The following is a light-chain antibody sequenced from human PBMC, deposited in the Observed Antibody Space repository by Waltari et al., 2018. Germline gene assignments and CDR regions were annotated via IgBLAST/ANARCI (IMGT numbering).Light chain of an antibody. CDR1: QSLVHSAGHTC. V-gene: IGKV2-30*02. CDR3: MQGTHWPYT. J-gene: IGKJ2*01. Sequence: DVVMTQSPLSLPVTLGQPASISCRSSQSLVHSAGHTCLNWFQQGPGQSPRRLIYKVSNRDSGGPDRFSGSGSGTDFTLKISRVEAEDVGVYYCMQGTHWPYTFGQGTKLEIK. CDR2: KVS.